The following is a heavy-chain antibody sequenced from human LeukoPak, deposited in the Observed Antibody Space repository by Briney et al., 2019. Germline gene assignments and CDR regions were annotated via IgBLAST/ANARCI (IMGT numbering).Heavy chain of an antibody. J-gene: IGHJ4*02. CDR2: ISGSGGST. V-gene: IGHV3-23*01. Sequence: HPGGSLRLSCAASGFTFSSYAMSWVRQAPGKGLEWVSAISGSGGSTYYADSVKGRFTISRDNSKNTLYLKMNSLRAEDTAVYYCAKGWDSGYDINYFDYWGQGTLVTVSS. CDR1: GFTFSSYA. D-gene: IGHD5-12*01. CDR3: AKGWDSGYDINYFDY.